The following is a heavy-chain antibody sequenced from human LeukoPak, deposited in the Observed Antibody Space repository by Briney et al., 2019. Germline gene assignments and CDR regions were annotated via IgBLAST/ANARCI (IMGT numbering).Heavy chain of an antibody. Sequence: AGGSLRLSCAASGFTFSSYSMNWVRQAPGKGLEWVSSISSSSSYIYYADSVKGRFTISRDNAKNSLYLQMNSLRAEDTAVYYCASRPPSETYYAVLDYWGQGTLVTVSS. CDR2: ISSSSSYI. J-gene: IGHJ4*02. CDR3: ASRPPSETYYAVLDY. V-gene: IGHV3-21*01. D-gene: IGHD3-3*01. CDR1: GFTFSSYS.